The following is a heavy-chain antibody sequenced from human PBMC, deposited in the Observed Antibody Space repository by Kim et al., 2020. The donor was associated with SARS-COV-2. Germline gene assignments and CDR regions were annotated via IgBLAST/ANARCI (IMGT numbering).Heavy chain of an antibody. CDR3: ARFGHSGIAVAASY. Sequence: SETLSLTCTVSGGSISSSSYYWGWIRQPPGKGLEWIGSIYYSGSTYYNPSLKSRVTISVDTSKNQFSLKLSSVTAADTAVYYCARFGHSGIAVAASYWG. CDR2: IYYSGST. J-gene: IGHJ4*01. CDR1: GGSISSSSYY. D-gene: IGHD6-19*01. V-gene: IGHV4-39*01.